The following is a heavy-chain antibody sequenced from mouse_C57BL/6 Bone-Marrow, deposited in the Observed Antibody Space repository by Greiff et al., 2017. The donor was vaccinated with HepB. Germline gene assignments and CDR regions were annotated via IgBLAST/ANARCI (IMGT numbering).Heavy chain of an antibody. CDR3: ARDPPYYYGSSPFAY. D-gene: IGHD1-1*01. V-gene: IGHV1-81*01. CDR2: IYPRSGNT. J-gene: IGHJ3*01. CDR1: GYTFTSYG. Sequence: QVQLQHSGAELARPGASVKLSCKASGYTFTSYGISWVKQRTGQGLEWIGEIYPRSGNTYYNEKFKGKATLTAAKSSSTAYMELRSLTSEDSAVYFCARDPPYYYGSSPFAYWGQGTLVTVSA.